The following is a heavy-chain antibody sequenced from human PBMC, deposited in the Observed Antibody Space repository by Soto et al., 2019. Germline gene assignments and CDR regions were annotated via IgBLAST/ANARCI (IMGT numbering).Heavy chain of an antibody. V-gene: IGHV3-30-3*01. CDR2: ISYDGSNK. D-gene: IGHD6-19*01. J-gene: IGHJ4*02. CDR1: GFTFSSYA. Sequence: LRLSCAASGFTFSSYAMHWVRQAPGKGLEWVAVISYDGSNKYYADSVKGRFTISRDNSKNTLYLQMNSLRAEDTAVYYCARDRQWLVPVHDYDYWGQGTLVTVSS. CDR3: ARDRQWLVPVHDYDY.